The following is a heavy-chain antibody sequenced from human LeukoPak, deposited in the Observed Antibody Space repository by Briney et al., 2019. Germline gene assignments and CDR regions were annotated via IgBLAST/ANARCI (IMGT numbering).Heavy chain of an antibody. CDR1: GGSISSYY. CDR3: ARGIGSGGAHENWFDP. V-gene: IGHV4-59*01. D-gene: IGHD3-16*01. Sequence: SETLSLTCTVSGGSISSYYWSWIRQPPGKGLEWIGYIYYSGSTNYNPSLKSRVTISVDTSKNQFSLKLSSVTAADTAVYYCARGIGSGGAHENWFDPWGQGTLVTVSS. CDR2: IYYSGST. J-gene: IGHJ5*02.